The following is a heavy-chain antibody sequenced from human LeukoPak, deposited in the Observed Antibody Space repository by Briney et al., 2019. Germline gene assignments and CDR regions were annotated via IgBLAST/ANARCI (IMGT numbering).Heavy chain of an antibody. D-gene: IGHD2-2*01. CDR3: AKAECSSTSCYLGLA. CDR1: GFTFSSYA. J-gene: IGHJ3*01. CDR2: ISGGGGTT. V-gene: IGHV3-23*01. Sequence: GGSLRLSCAASGFTFSSYAMSWVRQAPGKGLEWVSDISGGGGTTSYADSVKGRFTISRDNSKNTLYLQMNSLRAEDTAVYYCAKAECSSTSCYLGLAWGQGTMVTVSS.